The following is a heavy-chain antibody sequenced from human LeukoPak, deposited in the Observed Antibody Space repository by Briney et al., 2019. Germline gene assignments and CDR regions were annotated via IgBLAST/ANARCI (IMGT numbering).Heavy chain of an antibody. D-gene: IGHD3-22*01. CDR2: ISGSGETI. Sequence: GGSLRLSCAASGFTFSDYYMNWIRQAPGKGLEWVSYISGSGETIYYVGSVKGRFTISRDNAKNSLYLQMNSLRAEDTAVYYCARVTLRSSGRHDVFDIWGQGTMVTVSS. CDR3: ARVTLRSSGRHDVFDI. J-gene: IGHJ3*02. CDR1: GFTFSDYY. V-gene: IGHV3-11*04.